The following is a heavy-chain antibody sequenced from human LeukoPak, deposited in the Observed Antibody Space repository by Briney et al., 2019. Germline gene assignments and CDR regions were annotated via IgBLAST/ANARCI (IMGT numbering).Heavy chain of an antibody. V-gene: IGHV4-34*01. CDR2: INHSENT. CDR3: ARSPKTFYYDSNGYP. CDR1: GGSFSNYY. D-gene: IGHD3-22*01. Sequence: SETLSLTCAVYGGSFSNYYWSWIRQPPEKGLEWIGEINHSENTNYNPSLKSRVTISVATSKNQFSLKLSSVTAADTAVYYCARSPKTFYYDSNGYPWGQGTLVTVSS. J-gene: IGHJ5*02.